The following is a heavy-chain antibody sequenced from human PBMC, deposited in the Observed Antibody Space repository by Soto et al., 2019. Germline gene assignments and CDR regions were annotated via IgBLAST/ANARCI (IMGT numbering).Heavy chain of an antibody. D-gene: IGHD3-9*01. Sequence: PGGSLRLSCSASGFTFSSYAMHWVRQAPGKGLEYVSAISSNGGSTYYADSVKGRFTISRDNSKNTLYLQMSSLRAEDTAVYYCVKGRPYYDILTGYYFDYYYYGMDVWGQGTTVTVS. CDR2: ISSNGGST. V-gene: IGHV3-64D*06. CDR3: VKGRPYYDILTGYYFDYYYYGMDV. J-gene: IGHJ6*02. CDR1: GFTFSSYA.